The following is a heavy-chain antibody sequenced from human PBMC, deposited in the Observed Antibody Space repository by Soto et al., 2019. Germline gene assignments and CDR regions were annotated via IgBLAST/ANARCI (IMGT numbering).Heavy chain of an antibody. D-gene: IGHD3-10*01. CDR3: ARDTSYGSGKNWFEP. CDR2: IYHSGST. J-gene: IGHJ5*02. CDR1: GYSISSGYY. V-gene: IGHV4-38-2*02. Sequence: SETLSLTCAVSGYSISSGYYWGWIRQPPGKGLEWIGSIYHSGSTYYNPSLKSRVTISVDTSKNQFSLKLSSVTAADTAVYYCARDTSYGSGKNWFEPWGQGTLVTVSS.